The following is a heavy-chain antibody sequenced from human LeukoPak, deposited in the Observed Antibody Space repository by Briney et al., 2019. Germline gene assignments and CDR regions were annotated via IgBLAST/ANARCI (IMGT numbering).Heavy chain of an antibody. Sequence: PSETLSLTCAVYGGSFSGYYWSWIRQPPGKGLEWIGEINHSGSTNYNPSLKSRVTISVDTPKNQFSLKLSSVTAADTAVYYCARGRRSNYLEVYYYGMDVWGQGTTVTVSS. CDR1: GGSFSGYY. J-gene: IGHJ6*02. CDR3: ARGRRSNYLEVYYYGMDV. V-gene: IGHV4-34*01. CDR2: INHSGST. D-gene: IGHD4-11*01.